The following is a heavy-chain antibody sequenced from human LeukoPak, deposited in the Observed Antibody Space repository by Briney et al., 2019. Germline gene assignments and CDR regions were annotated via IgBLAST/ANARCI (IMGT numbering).Heavy chain of an antibody. V-gene: IGHV3-21*01. CDR2: ISSGSTYI. Sequence: GGSLRLSCAASGFTFSTYSVNLVRQAPGKGLEWVSSISSGSTYIYYADSVKGRFTISRDNANNSLYLQINSLRAEDTAVYFCARGGRYNWNDYYFDYWGQGTLVTVSS. CDR3: ARGGRYNWNDYYFDY. J-gene: IGHJ4*02. CDR1: GFTFSTYS. D-gene: IGHD1-1*01.